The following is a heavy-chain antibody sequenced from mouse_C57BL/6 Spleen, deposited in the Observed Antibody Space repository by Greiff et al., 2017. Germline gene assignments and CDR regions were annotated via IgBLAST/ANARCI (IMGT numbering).Heavy chain of an antibody. D-gene: IGHD4-1*01. CDR1: GYTFTSYW. CDR2: IDPSDSYT. CDR3: ARGLTGTWYFDV. V-gene: IGHV1-69*01. Sequence: VQLQQPGAELVMPGASVKLSCKASGYTFTSYWMHWVKQRPGQGLEWIGEIDPSDSYTNYNQKFKGKSTLTVDKSSSTAYMQLSSLTSEDSAVYYCARGLTGTWYFDVWGTGTTVTVSS. J-gene: IGHJ1*03.